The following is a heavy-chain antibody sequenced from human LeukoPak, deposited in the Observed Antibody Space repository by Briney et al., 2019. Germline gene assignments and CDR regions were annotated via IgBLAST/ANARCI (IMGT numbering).Heavy chain of an antibody. CDR1: GGSISSYY. CDR3: ARCGHYDILTGDINWFDP. J-gene: IGHJ5*02. V-gene: IGHV4-34*01. CDR2: INHSGST. Sequence: PSETLSLTCTVSGGSISSYYWSWIRQPPGKRLEWIGEINHSGSTNYNPSLKSRVTISVDTSKNQFSLKLSSVTAADTAVYYCARCGHYDILTGDINWFDPWGQGTLVTVSS. D-gene: IGHD3-9*01.